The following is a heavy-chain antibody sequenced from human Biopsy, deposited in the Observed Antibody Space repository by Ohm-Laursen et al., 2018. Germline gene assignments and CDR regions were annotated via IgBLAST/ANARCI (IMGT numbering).Heavy chain of an antibody. CDR3: ARDRGYYSDRTVPGYFDL. D-gene: IGHD3-22*01. CDR1: GDSISSNY. CDR2: VFYTGST. Sequence: TLSLTCTVSGDSISSNYWSWIRQPPGKGLEWIGYVFYTGSTDYNPSLQSRVTISVDTSKNHFSLRLRSVTPADTAIYYRARDRGYYSDRTVPGYFDLWGRGTLVTVSS. V-gene: IGHV4-59*01. J-gene: IGHJ2*01.